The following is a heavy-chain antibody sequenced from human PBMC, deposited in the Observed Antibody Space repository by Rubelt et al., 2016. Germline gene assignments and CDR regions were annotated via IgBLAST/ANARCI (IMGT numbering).Heavy chain of an antibody. CDR2: IRNDGSNE. Sequence: GGGVAQPGGSLRLSCAASGFTFSSYGMHWVRQAPGKGLEWVAFIRNDGSNEYYADSVKGRFTISRDNSKNTLYLQMNSLRAEDTAVYYCARTIAGTTWDYCDYWGQGTLVTVSS. CDR3: ARTIAGTTWDYCDY. D-gene: IGHD1-26*01. CDR1: GFTFSSYG. V-gene: IGHV3-30*02. J-gene: IGHJ4*02.